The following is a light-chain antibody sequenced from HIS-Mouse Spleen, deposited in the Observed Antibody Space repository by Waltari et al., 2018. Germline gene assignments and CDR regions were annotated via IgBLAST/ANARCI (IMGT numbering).Light chain of an antibody. V-gene: IGLV2-14*03. CDR2: DVS. CDR1: SSDVGGSNY. Sequence: QSALTQPASVSGSPGPSITISCTGTSSDVGGSNYVSWYQQHPGKAPKLIIYDVSNRPSGVSNRFSGSKSGNTASLTISGLQAEDEADYYCSSYTSSSFNVVFGGGTKLTVL. J-gene: IGLJ2*01. CDR3: SSYTSSSFNVV.